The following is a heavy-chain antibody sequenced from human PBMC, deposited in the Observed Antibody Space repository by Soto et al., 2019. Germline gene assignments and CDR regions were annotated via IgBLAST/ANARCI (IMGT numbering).Heavy chain of an antibody. V-gene: IGHV1-18*01. CDR1: GYTFITYG. D-gene: IGHD3-22*01. J-gene: IGHJ4*02. CDR2: ISTYNGNT. CDR3: ARGPTDYYDNSANYFLDY. Sequence: QVQLVQSGAEVNKPGASVKVSCKASGYTFITYGVSWVRQARGQGLDWLGWISTYNGNTRYAERLQGRVTMTTDTTTNTAYMELRNLRSDDTAVYYCARGPTDYYDNSANYFLDYWGQGTLVTVSS.